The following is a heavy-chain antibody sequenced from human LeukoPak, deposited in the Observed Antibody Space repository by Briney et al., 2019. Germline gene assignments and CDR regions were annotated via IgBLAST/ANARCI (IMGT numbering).Heavy chain of an antibody. J-gene: IGHJ5*02. CDR3: ARSSRDRGGVWFDP. D-gene: IGHD3-16*01. Sequence: NPSETLSLTCTVSGGSISSYYWSWIRQPPGKGLEWIGSIYYGGSTYYNPSLKGRLTISVDTSKNQFSLKLSSVTAADTAVYYCARSSRDRGGVWFDPWGQGTLVTVSS. V-gene: IGHV4-59*05. CDR2: IYYGGST. CDR1: GGSISSYY.